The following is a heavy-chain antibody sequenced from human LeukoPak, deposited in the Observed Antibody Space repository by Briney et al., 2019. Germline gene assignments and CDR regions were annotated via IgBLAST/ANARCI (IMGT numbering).Heavy chain of an antibody. CDR2: ISGSGGST. D-gene: IGHD1-1*01. V-gene: IGHV3-23*01. CDR3: AKGYWNPGY. CDR1: GFTFSGYA. J-gene: IGHJ4*02. Sequence: GGSLRLSCAASGFTFSGYAMTWVRQAPGKGLEWVSGISGSGGSTYYADSVKGRFTISRDNSKSTLYLQMNNLRAEDTALYYCAKGYWNPGYWGQGTLVTVSS.